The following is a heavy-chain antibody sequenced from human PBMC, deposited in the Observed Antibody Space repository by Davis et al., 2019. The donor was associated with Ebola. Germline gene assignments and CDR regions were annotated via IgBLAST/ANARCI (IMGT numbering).Heavy chain of an antibody. J-gene: IGHJ6*02. D-gene: IGHD3-3*01. Sequence: GGSLRLSCAASGFTVSSNYMSWVRQAPGKGLEWVSVIYSGGSTYYADSVKGRFTISRDNSKNTLYLQMNSLRADDTAVYYCARDRYYDFWSGYYTDYYGMDVWGQGTTVTVSS. CDR1: GFTVSSNY. V-gene: IGHV3-66*01. CDR2: IYSGGST. CDR3: ARDRYYDFWSGYYTDYYGMDV.